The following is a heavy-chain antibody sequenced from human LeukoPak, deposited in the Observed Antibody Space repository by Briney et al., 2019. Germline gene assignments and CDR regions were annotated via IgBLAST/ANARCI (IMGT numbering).Heavy chain of an antibody. CDR2: ISGSGGST. CDR1: GFTFSSYA. D-gene: IGHD3-16*02. V-gene: IGHV3-23*01. J-gene: IGHJ3*02. Sequence: GGSLRLSYAASGFTFSSYAMSWVRQAPGKGLEWVSAISGSGGSTYYADSVKGRFTISRDNSKNTLYLQMNSLRAEDTAVYYCAKDIGDYDYVWGSYRYREVGAFDIWGQGTMVTVSS. CDR3: AKDIGDYDYVWGSYRYREVGAFDI.